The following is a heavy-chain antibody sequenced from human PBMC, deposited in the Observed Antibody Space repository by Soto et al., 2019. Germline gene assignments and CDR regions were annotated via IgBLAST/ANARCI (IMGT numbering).Heavy chain of an antibody. CDR3: AKGRARGYCSGGSCNAQYYYYGMDV. Sequence: TGGSLRLSCAASGFTFSSYAMSWVRQAPGKGLEWVSAISGSGGSTYYADSVKGRFTISRDNSKNTLYLQMNSLRAEDTAVYYCAKGRARGYCSGGSCNAQYYYYGMDVWGQGTTVTVSS. J-gene: IGHJ6*02. CDR2: ISGSGGST. D-gene: IGHD2-15*01. V-gene: IGHV3-23*01. CDR1: GFTFSSYA.